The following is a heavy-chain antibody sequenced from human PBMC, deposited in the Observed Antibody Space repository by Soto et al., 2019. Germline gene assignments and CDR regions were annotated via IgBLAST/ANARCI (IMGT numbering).Heavy chain of an antibody. CDR3: AKDKYYGREYYFDY. J-gene: IGHJ4*02. CDR1: GFTFDDYV. V-gene: IGHV3-9*01. Sequence: ESGGGLVQPGRSLRLSCAASGFTFDDYVMHWVRQAPGKGLEWVSGISWNSGSIGYADSVKGRFTISRDNAKNSLYLQMNSLRAEDTALYYCAKDKYYGREYYFDYWGQGTLVTVSS. D-gene: IGHD3-10*01. CDR2: ISWNSGSI.